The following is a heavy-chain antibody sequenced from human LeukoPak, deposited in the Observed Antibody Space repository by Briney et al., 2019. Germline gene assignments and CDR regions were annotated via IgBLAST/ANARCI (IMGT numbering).Heavy chain of an antibody. CDR3: AKVTPADYDFWSGYLYYFDY. CDR2: ISGSGGST. J-gene: IGHJ4*02. V-gene: IGHV3-23*01. D-gene: IGHD3-3*01. CDR1: GFTFSSYA. Sequence: PGGSLRLSRAASGFTFSSYAMSWVRQAPGKGLEWVSAISGSGGSTYYADSVKGRFTISRDNSKNTLYLQMNSLRAEDTAVYYCAKVTPADYDFWSGYLYYFDYWGQGTLVTVSP.